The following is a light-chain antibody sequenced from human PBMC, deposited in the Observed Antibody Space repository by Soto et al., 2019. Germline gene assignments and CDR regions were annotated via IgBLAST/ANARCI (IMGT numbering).Light chain of an antibody. CDR3: HQYGSSPST. CDR1: QSVTSSY. CDR2: GAS. J-gene: IGKJ1*01. Sequence: EIVLTQSPGTLSLSPGERATLSCRASQSVTSSYLAWYQQRPGQGPRLPFYGASSRATGIPDRFSGSGSGTDFTLTISRLEPEDFAVYYCHQYGSSPSTFGQGTKVDIK. V-gene: IGKV3-20*01.